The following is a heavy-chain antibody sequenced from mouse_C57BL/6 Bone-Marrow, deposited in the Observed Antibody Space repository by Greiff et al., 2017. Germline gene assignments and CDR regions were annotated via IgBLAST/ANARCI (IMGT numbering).Heavy chain of an antibody. CDR2: IRNKANGYTT. Sequence: EVQRVEPGGGLVQPGGSLSLSCAASGFTFTDYYMSWVRQPPGQALEWLGFIRNKANGYTTEYSASVKGRLTISRANSQSILYLQVNALIAEDSASDVCASDGYGSSSFAYWGQGTLVTVSA. D-gene: IGHD1-1*01. CDR1: GFTFTDYY. V-gene: IGHV7-3*01. J-gene: IGHJ3*01. CDR3: ASDGYGSSSFAY.